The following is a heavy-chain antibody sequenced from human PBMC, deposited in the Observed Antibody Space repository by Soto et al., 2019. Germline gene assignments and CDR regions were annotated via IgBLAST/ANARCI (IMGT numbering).Heavy chain of an antibody. D-gene: IGHD3-22*01. Sequence: QVQLQESGPGLVKPSQTLSLTCTVSGGSISSGDYYWSWILQPPGKGLEWIGYVYYSWSTYYNPSLKSRVTISVDTSKNQFSLKLSSVTAADTAVYYCARFITYYYDSSGYYFDYWGQGTLVTVSS. J-gene: IGHJ4*02. V-gene: IGHV4-30-4*01. CDR2: VYYSWST. CDR1: GGSISSGDYY. CDR3: ARFITYYYDSSGYYFDY.